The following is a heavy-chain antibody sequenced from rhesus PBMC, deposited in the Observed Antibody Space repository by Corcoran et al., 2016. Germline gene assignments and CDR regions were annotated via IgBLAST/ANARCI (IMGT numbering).Heavy chain of an antibody. CDR2: IYGSGRST. CDR3: ARSAVYSSWSDDFDS. CDR1: GGSMSSNS. D-gene: IGHD6-13*01. Sequence: QVQLQESGPGLVKPLETLSITCALSGGSMSSNSWNWLPQPPGQGLEWIGYIYGSGRSTNYNPSLWSRVTLSVDTSKNQLSLILSSVTAADTAVYYCARSAVYSSWSDDFDSWGQGVLVTVSS. J-gene: IGHJ4*01. V-gene: IGHV4S11*01.